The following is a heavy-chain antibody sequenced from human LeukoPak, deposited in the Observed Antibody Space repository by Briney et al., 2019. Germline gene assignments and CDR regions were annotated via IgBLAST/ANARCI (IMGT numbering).Heavy chain of an antibody. D-gene: IGHD6-19*01. J-gene: IGHJ3*02. Sequence: ASVKVSCKASGYTFTSYGISWVQQAPGQGLEWMGWISAYNGNTNYAQKLQGRVTMTTDTSTSTAYMELRSLRSDDTAVYYCARVRDSSGWDDAFDIWGQGTMVTVSS. CDR2: ISAYNGNT. CDR1: GYTFTSYG. CDR3: ARVRDSSGWDDAFDI. V-gene: IGHV1-18*01.